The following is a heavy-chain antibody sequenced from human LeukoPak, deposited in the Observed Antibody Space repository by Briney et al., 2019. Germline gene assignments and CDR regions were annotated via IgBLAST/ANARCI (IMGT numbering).Heavy chain of an antibody. V-gene: IGHV3-53*01. D-gene: IGHD2-2*01. Sequence: GGSLRLSCAASGFTFSNYTIHWVRQAPGKGLEWVAVIYSGGSTYYADSVKGRFTISRDNSKNTLYLQMNSLRAEDTAVYYCARSRYCSSTSCATPFDYWGQGTLVTVSS. J-gene: IGHJ4*02. CDR1: GFTFSNYT. CDR3: ARSRYCSSTSCATPFDY. CDR2: IYSGGST.